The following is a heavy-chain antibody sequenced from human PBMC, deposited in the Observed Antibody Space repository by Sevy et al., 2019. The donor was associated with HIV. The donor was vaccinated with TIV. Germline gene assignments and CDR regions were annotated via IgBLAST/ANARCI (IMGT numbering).Heavy chain of an antibody. CDR1: GYTFTNYG. V-gene: IGHV1-18*01. J-gene: IGHJ4*02. D-gene: IGHD3-22*01. CDR2: IGGYNGNT. CDR3: ARDGAFSLIIVDLDY. Sequence: ASVKVSCQASGYTFTNYGITWVRQAPGQGLEWMGGIGGYNGNTKYAQNLQGRVTMTTDTSTGTAYMELRSLRSDDTAVYYCARDGAFSLIIVDLDYWGQGTLVTVSS.